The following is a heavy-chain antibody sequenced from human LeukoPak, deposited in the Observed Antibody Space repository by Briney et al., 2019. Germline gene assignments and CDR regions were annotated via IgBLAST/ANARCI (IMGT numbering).Heavy chain of an antibody. CDR1: GFTFSSYS. CDR2: ISSSSYI. J-gene: IGHJ5*02. V-gene: IGHV3-21*01. D-gene: IGHD1-26*01. CDR3: ARDRKSGSPGFDP. Sequence: GGSLRLSCAASGFTFSSYSMNWVRQAPGKGLEWVSSISSSSYIYYAESVKGRFTISRDHAQNSLYLQMNSLRAEDTAVYYCARDRKSGSPGFDPWGQGTLVTVSS.